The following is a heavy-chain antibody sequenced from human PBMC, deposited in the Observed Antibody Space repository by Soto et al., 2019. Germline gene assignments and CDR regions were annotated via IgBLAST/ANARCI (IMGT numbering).Heavy chain of an antibody. CDR1: GGTFSSYA. Sequence: QVQLVQSGAEVKKPGSSVKVSCKASGGTFSSYAISWVRQAPGQGLEWMGGIIPIFGTANYAQKFQGRVTITADESTSTAYMELSSLRSEDTAVYYCARPLHPRTYYYYYGMDVWGQGTTVTVSS. V-gene: IGHV1-69*01. D-gene: IGHD1-1*01. J-gene: IGHJ6*02. CDR2: IIPIFGTA. CDR3: ARPLHPRTYYYYYGMDV.